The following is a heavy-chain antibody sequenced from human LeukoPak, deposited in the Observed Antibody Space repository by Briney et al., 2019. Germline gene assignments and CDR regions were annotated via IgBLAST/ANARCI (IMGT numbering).Heavy chain of an antibody. D-gene: IGHD3-10*02. Sequence: GGSLRLSCAASGFTFSDYYMSWIRQAPGKGLQWLAYSSTSGSITYYADSVKGRFTISRDNAKNSVYLQMNSLRAEDTAVYYCAKDFSDVRGNIFDSWGQGALVTVSS. CDR2: SSTSGSIT. CDR3: AKDFSDVRGNIFDS. V-gene: IGHV3-11*04. J-gene: IGHJ4*02. CDR1: GFTFSDYY.